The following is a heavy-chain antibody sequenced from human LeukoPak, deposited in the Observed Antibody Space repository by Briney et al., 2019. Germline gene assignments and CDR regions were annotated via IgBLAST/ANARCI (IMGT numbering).Heavy chain of an antibody. V-gene: IGHV3-23*01. Sequence: GGSLRLSCAASGFTFSSYAMSWVRQAPGKGLEWVSAISCSGGSTYYADSVKGRFTISRDNSKNTLYLQMNSLRAEDTAVYYCAKASNYGSGSYYPRGVDYWGQGTLVTVSS. CDR3: AKASNYGSGSYYPRGVDY. D-gene: IGHD3-10*01. J-gene: IGHJ4*02. CDR2: ISCSGGST. CDR1: GFTFSSYA.